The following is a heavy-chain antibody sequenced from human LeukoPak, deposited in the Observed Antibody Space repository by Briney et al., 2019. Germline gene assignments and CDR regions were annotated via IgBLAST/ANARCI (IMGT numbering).Heavy chain of an antibody. Sequence: SETLSLTCAVYGGSFSGYYWSWIRQPQGKGLEWIGEINHSGSTNYNPSLKSRVTISVDTSKNQFSLKLSSVTAADTAVYYCARAVVRAAAGTGWFDPWGQGTLVTVSS. CDR1: GGSFSGYY. V-gene: IGHV4-34*01. CDR2: INHSGST. D-gene: IGHD6-13*01. J-gene: IGHJ5*02. CDR3: ARAVVRAAAGTGWFDP.